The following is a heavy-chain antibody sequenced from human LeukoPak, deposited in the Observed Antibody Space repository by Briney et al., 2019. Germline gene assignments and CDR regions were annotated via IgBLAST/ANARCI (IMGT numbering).Heavy chain of an antibody. CDR2: IYSGGNT. D-gene: IGHD3-16*02. CDR3: AKIHIVAYYFDF. V-gene: IGHV3-53*01. CDR1: GFIVSSNY. J-gene: IGHJ4*02. Sequence: GGSLGLSCAASGFIVSSNYMTWVRQAPGKGLEWVSVIYSGGNTYYADSVKGRFTISRDNSKNTLYLQMNSLRADDTAVYYWAKIHIVAYYFDFWGQGTLVTVSS.